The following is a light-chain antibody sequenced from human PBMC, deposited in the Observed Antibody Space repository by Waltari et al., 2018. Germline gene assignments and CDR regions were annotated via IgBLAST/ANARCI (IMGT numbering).Light chain of an antibody. CDR3: QQYYSTPQP. Sequence: IVMNQYPDSLTVSLGERATINCKASESVLYNSNNKNYLAWYQQKPGQPPKLLIYWASTRESGVPDRFSGSGSGTDFTLTISSLQAEDVAVYYCQQYYSTPQPFGQVTKVEIK. J-gene: IGKJ1*01. CDR2: WAS. V-gene: IGKV4-1*01. CDR1: ESVLYNSNNKNY.